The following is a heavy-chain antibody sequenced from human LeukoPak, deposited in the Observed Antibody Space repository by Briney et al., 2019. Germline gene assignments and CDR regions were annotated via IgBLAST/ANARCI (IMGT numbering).Heavy chain of an antibody. Sequence: GGSLRPSCAASGFIFSDYNMNWVRQAPGKALEWVSSITTSSTYIYYGDSVKGRFTISRDNAKNSLYLQMNGLRAEDTAVYYCARDPCSGSYGAYYYYYMDVWGKGTTVTISS. CDR3: ARDPCSGSYGAYYYYYMDV. V-gene: IGHV3-21*01. CDR2: ITTSSTYI. D-gene: IGHD1-26*01. J-gene: IGHJ6*03. CDR1: GFIFSDYN.